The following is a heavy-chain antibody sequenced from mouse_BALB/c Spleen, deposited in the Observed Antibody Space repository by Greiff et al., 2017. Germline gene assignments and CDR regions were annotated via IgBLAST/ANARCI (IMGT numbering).Heavy chain of an antibody. V-gene: IGHV14-1*02. D-gene: IGHD4-1*02. CDR1: GFNIKDYY. CDR3: ARGANWFYAMDY. CDR2: IDPENGNT. J-gene: IGHJ4*01. Sequence: VHVKQSGAELVRPGASVKLSCKASGFNIKDYYMHWVKQRPEQGLEWIGWIDPENGNTIYDPKFQGKASITADTSSNTAYLQRSSLTSEDTAVYYCARGANWFYAMDYWGQGTTVTVSS.